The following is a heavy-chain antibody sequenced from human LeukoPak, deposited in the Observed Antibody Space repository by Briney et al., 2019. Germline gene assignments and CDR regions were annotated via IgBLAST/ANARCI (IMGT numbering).Heavy chain of an antibody. V-gene: IGHV4-4*07. CDR3: ARDVFFRAHNWFDP. J-gene: IGHJ5*02. CDR1: GPSISSHY. CDR2: IYNTGTA. Sequence: SETLSLTCNVSGPSISSHYWNWIRQPAGKGLECIGRIYNTGTANYNPSLKSRVTMSLDTSRNQISLKLSSVTAADTAVYYCARDVFFRAHNWFDPWGQGTLVTVSS. D-gene: IGHD2/OR15-2a*01.